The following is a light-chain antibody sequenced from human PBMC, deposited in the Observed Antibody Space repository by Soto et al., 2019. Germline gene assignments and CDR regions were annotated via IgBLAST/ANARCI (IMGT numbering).Light chain of an antibody. Sequence: QSVLTQPPSASGTPGQRVTISCSGSSSNIGSNTVNWYQQLPGTAPKLLIYSNNQRPSGVPDRFSCSKSGTSASLAISGLQSEDEADYYCASWDDSLNGYVFGTGTNATVL. J-gene: IGLJ1*01. CDR3: ASWDDSLNGYV. CDR1: SSNIGSNT. CDR2: SNN. V-gene: IGLV1-44*01.